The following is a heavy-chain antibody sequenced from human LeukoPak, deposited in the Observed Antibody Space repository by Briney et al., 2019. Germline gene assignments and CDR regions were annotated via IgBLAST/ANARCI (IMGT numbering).Heavy chain of an antibody. CDR1: GFTFSDYY. CDR3: ARSGWYEKGAFDI. Sequence: GGSLRLSCAASGFTFSDYYMSWIRQAPGKGLEWVSYISSSGSTIYYADSVKGRFTISRDSAKDSLYLQMNSLRAEDTAVYYCARSGWYEKGAFDIWGQGTMVTVSS. V-gene: IGHV3-11*01. CDR2: ISSSGSTI. J-gene: IGHJ3*02. D-gene: IGHD6-19*01.